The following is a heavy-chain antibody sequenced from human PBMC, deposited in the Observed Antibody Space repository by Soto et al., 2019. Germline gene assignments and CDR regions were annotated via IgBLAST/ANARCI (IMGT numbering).Heavy chain of an antibody. CDR3: ARDGSGYCSGGSCLDC. V-gene: IGHV1-69*01. D-gene: IGHD2-15*01. CDR2: IIPIFGTA. CDR1: GGTFSSYA. J-gene: IGHJ4*02. Sequence: QVQLVQSGAEVKKPGSSVKVSCKASGGTFSSYAISWVRQAPGQGLEWMGGIIPIFGTANYAQKFQGRVTITEDESTRTAYMELSSLRSEDTAVYCCARDGSGYCSGGSCLDCWGQGTLVTVSS.